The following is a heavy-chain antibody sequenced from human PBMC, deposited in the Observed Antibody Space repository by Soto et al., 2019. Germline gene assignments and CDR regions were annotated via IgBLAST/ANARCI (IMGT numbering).Heavy chain of an antibody. J-gene: IGHJ5*02. D-gene: IGHD2-21*01. Sequence: GGSLRLSCAVSGFTFSTYSMNWVRQAPGKGLEWIAFISSSGSTITYADSAKGRFTISRENAKNSVYLQMNSLRDEDTALYYCAKLPLLRVVDNWFAPWGQGTQVTVSS. CDR1: GFTFSTYS. CDR3: AKLPLLRVVDNWFAP. V-gene: IGHV3-48*02. CDR2: ISSSGSTI.